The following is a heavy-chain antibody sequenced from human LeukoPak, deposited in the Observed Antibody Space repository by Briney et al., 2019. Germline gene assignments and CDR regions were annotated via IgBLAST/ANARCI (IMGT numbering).Heavy chain of an antibody. J-gene: IGHJ6*03. CDR3: ASEIAARPIYYYYYMDV. CDR1: GGTFSSYA. CDR2: IIPIFGTA. V-gene: IGHV1-69*01. D-gene: IGHD6-6*01. Sequence: GSSVEVSCKASGGTFSSYAISWVRQAPGQGLEWMGGIIPIFGTANYAQKFQGRVTITADESTSTAYMELSSLRSEDTAVYYCASEIAARPIYYYYYMDVWGKGTTVTVSS.